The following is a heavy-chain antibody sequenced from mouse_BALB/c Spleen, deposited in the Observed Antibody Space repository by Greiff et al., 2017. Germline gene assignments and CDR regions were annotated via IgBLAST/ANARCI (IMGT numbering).Heavy chain of an antibody. J-gene: IGHJ1*01. V-gene: IGHV1S127*01. CDR2: IDPSDSYT. CDR1: GYTFTSYW. Sequence: QVQLQQPGAELVKPGASVKMSCKASGYTFTSYWMHWVKQRPGQGLEWIGVIDPSDSYTSYNQKFKGKATLTVDTSSSTAYMQLSSLTSEDSAVYYCTSYRYFDVWGAGTTVTVSS. CDR3: TSYRYFDV.